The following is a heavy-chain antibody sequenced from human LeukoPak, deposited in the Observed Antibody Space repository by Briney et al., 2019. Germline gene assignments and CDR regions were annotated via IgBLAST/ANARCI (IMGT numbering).Heavy chain of an antibody. J-gene: IGHJ6*02. CDR3: ASLAAAGRYYYGMDV. Sequence: PSETLSLTCAVSGGSISSGGYSWSWIRQPPGKGLEWIGYIYHSGSTYYNPSLKSRVTISVDRAKNQFSLKLSSVTAADTAVYYCASLAAAGRYYYGMDVWGQGTTVTVSS. V-gene: IGHV4-30-2*01. D-gene: IGHD6-13*01. CDR1: GGSISSGGYS. CDR2: IYHSGST.